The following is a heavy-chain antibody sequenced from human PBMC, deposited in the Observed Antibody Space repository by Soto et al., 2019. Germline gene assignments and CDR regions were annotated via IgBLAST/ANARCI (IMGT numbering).Heavy chain of an antibody. J-gene: IGHJ5*02. CDR3: ARGVLPISSTSWFDP. D-gene: IGHD3-16*01. CDR2: ISRSSTYI. Sequence: EVQLVESGGGLVNPGGSLRLSCVVSGFPFSTSNMNWVRQAPGKRLEWVSFISRSSTYIYYADSVKGRFTISRDDAENSLFLQMNSLRAEDTAVYYCARGVLPISSTSWFDPWGQGTLVTVSS. CDR1: GFPFSTSN. V-gene: IGHV3-21*01.